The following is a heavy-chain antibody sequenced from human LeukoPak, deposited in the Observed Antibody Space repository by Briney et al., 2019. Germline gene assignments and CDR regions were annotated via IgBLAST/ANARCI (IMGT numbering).Heavy chain of an antibody. V-gene: IGHV3-23*01. CDR3: AKPYGDYSPRDY. J-gene: IGHJ4*02. CDR1: GFPFSSYS. CDR2: ISGSGGST. D-gene: IGHD4-17*01. Sequence: GGSLRLSFAASGFPFSSYSMNWVRPAPGKGLEWVSAISGSGGSTYYADSVKGRFTISRDNSKNTLYLQMNSVRAEDTAVYYCAKPYGDYSPRDYWGQGTLVTVSS.